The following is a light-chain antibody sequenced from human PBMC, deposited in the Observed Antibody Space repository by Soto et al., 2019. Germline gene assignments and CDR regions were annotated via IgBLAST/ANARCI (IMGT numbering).Light chain of an antibody. CDR2: TAS. CDR3: QQAMSFPIT. CDR1: QGINSW. V-gene: IGKV1-12*01. J-gene: IGKJ5*01. Sequence: DIQMTQSPSSVSASVGDRVTITCRASQGINSWLAWYQQKPGKAPNLLIYTASSLQSGVPSRFSCSQSGTDFTLTISSLQPEDFATYYCQQAMSFPITFGQGTRLEIK.